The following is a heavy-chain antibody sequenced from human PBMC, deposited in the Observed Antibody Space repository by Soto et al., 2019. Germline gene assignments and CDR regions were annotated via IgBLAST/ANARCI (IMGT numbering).Heavy chain of an antibody. CDR2: IYSGGST. CDR3: ARDMRDYSNYKTGYDGMDV. D-gene: IGHD4-4*01. J-gene: IGHJ6*02. V-gene: IGHV3-66*01. CDR1: GFTVSSNY. Sequence: GGSLRLSCAASGFTVSSNYMSWVRQAPGKGLEWVSVIYSGGSTYYADSVKGRFTISRDNSKNTLYLQMNSLRAEDTAVYYCARDMRDYSNYKTGYDGMDVWGQGTTVTVSS.